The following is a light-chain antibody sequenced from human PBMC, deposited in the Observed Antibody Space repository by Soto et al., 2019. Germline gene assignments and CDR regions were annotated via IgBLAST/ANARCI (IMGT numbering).Light chain of an antibody. CDR2: AAS. Sequence: DIQMTQSPSSLSAVVGDRVTITCRASQGISNYLAWYQRKPGKVPKLLIYAASTLQSGVPSRFSGSGSGTDFTLTISSLQADDYATFYCQQYHTDWTFGQGTKVDIK. CDR1: QGISNY. J-gene: IGKJ1*01. V-gene: IGKV1-27*01. CDR3: QQYHTDWT.